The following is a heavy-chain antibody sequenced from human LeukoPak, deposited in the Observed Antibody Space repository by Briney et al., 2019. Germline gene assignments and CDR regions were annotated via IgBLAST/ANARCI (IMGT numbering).Heavy chain of an antibody. Sequence: SQTLSLTCTVSGGSISSGGYYWSWIRQHPGKGLEWFGYIYYSGSTYYNPSLKSRVTISVDTSKNQFSLKLRSVTVADTAVYYCARDRGRSAMVHYYYYYYMDVWGKGTTVTVSS. V-gene: IGHV4-31*03. CDR2: IYYSGST. CDR3: ARDRGRSAMVHYYYYYYMDV. D-gene: IGHD5-18*01. CDR1: GGSISSGGYY. J-gene: IGHJ6*03.